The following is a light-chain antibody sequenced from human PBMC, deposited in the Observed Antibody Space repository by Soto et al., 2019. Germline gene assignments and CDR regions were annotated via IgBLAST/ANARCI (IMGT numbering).Light chain of an antibody. Sequence: EIVMTQSPATLSVSPGERATLSCRASQNIITKLAWYQQKPGQAPRLLIYGASTMATGIPVRFSGSGYGTEFTLIITSLQSEDSAVYYCQEYNNWYPITFGGGTKVDIK. J-gene: IGKJ4*01. CDR3: QEYNNWYPIT. V-gene: IGKV3-15*01. CDR1: QNIITK. CDR2: GAS.